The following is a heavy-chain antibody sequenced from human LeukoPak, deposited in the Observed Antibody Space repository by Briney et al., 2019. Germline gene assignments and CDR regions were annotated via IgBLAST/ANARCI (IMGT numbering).Heavy chain of an antibody. D-gene: IGHD3/OR15-3a*01. V-gene: IGHV3-21*04. CDR1: GFTFSSYS. CDR2: ISSSSSYI. CDR3: ADITWTRGQSFDN. Sequence: GGSLRLSCAASGFTFSSYSMNWVRQAPGKGLEWVSSISSSSSYIYYADSVKGRFTISRDNAKNSLYLQMSSLRADDTAVYYCADITWTRGQSFDNWGQGTLVTVSA. J-gene: IGHJ4*02.